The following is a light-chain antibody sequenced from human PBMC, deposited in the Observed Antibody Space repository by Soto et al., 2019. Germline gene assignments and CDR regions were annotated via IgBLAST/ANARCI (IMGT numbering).Light chain of an antibody. CDR3: QQYGSSPWT. CDR2: SAV. V-gene: IGKV3-20*01. CDR1: QTVTANY. Sequence: EVVLTQSPGTLSLSPGERVTLSCRARQTVTANYLAWYQQKPGQAPRLLIYSAVDRAPGIPDRFSGRGSGTDFTLTISRLEPEDFAVYFCQQYGSSPWTLGQGTKVDIK. J-gene: IGKJ1*01.